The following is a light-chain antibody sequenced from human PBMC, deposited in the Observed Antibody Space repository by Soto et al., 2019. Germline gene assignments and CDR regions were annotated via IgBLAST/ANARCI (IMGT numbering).Light chain of an antibody. Sequence: EIVLTQSPGTLSLSPGERATLSCRASQSVSSSYLAWYQQKTGQAPRLLIYGASSRATGIPDRFSGSGSGTDFTLTISRLESEDFAVYYCQQYGSSPPITFGQGTRLEIK. CDR3: QQYGSSPPIT. J-gene: IGKJ5*01. CDR2: GAS. CDR1: QSVSSSY. V-gene: IGKV3-20*01.